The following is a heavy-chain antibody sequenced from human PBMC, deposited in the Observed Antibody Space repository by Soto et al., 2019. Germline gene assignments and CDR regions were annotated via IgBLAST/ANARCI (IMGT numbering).Heavy chain of an antibody. CDR3: ATDVGVGGVVGTPGP. Sequence: QVQLVESGGGVVQPGGSLRLSCAASGYIFSDHAMHWFRQSPGKGLEWVTVISADGTREFYAESVKGRFVISRDNLKNTVSLQMNTVRDEDTAFYYCATDVGVGGVVGTPGPWGQGTLVTVSS. D-gene: IGHD2-21*01. CDR1: GYIFSDHA. J-gene: IGHJ5*01. CDR2: ISADGTRE. V-gene: IGHV3-30-3*02.